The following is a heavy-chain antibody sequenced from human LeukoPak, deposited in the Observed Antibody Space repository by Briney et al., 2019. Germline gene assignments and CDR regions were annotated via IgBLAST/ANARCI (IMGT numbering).Heavy chain of an antibody. Sequence: PGGSPRLSCAASGFTISSYWMSWVRQAPGKGLEWVANIKQDGSEKYYVDSVKGRFTISRDNSKNTLYLQMNSLRAEDTAVYYCAKAGVPFIDYWGQGTLVTVSS. CDR2: IKQDGSEK. V-gene: IGHV3-7*01. CDR1: GFTISSYW. CDR3: AKAGVPFIDY. D-gene: IGHD7-27*01. J-gene: IGHJ4*02.